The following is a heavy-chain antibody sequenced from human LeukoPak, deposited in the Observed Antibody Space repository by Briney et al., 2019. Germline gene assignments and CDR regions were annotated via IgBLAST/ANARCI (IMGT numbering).Heavy chain of an antibody. J-gene: IGHJ5*02. CDR1: GYTFTSYY. D-gene: IGHD3-3*01. Sequence: ASVKVSCKASGYTFTSYYMHWVRQAPGQGLEWMGIINPSGGSTSYAQKFQGRVTMTRDTSTSTVYMELSSLRSGDTAVYYCAREDNFWSGYSPNWFDPWGQGTLVTVSS. CDR3: AREDNFWSGYSPNWFDP. V-gene: IGHV1-46*01. CDR2: INPSGGST.